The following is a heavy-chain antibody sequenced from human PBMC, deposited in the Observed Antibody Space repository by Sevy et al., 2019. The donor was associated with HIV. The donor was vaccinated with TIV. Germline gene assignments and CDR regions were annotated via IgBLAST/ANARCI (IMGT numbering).Heavy chain of an antibody. CDR2: MNPNSGNT. CDR3: AGAKLYCSGGSCYSWYFDL. D-gene: IGHD2-15*01. CDR1: GYTFTSYD. V-gene: IGHV1-8*01. J-gene: IGHJ2*01. Sequence: ASVKVSCKASGYTFTSYDINWVRQATGQGLEWMGWMNPNSGNTGYAQKFQGRVTMTRNTSISTAYMELSSLRSEDTAVYYCAGAKLYCSGGSCYSWYFDLWGRGTLVTVSS.